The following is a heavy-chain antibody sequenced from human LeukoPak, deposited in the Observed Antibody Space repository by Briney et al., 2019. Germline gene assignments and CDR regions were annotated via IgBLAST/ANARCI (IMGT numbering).Heavy chain of an antibody. Sequence: PGGSLKISCKCSGYSLTSSWISWVRQMPGKGLECMGIIFPGDSDTTYSPSVPRQFSISANNYVRTAYLQEANLNASRAGMCLCARADILTGRNWFDPWGQGTLVTVSS. J-gene: IGHJ5*02. CDR2: IFPGDSDT. V-gene: IGHV5-51*01. CDR3: ARADILTGRNWFDP. CDR1: GYSLTSSW. D-gene: IGHD3-9*01.